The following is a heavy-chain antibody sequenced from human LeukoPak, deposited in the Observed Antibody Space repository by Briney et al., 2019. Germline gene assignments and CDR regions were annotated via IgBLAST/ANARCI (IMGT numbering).Heavy chain of an antibody. D-gene: IGHD6-19*01. Sequence: PSETLSLTCAVYGGSFSAYYWSWIRQPPGKGLEWIGEINHSGSTNYNPSLKSRVTISVDTSKNRFSLKLSSVTAADTAVYYCARGWYSSGWYRGYGMDVWGQGTTVTVSS. CDR1: GGSFSAYY. V-gene: IGHV4-34*01. J-gene: IGHJ6*02. CDR3: ARGWYSSGWYRGYGMDV. CDR2: INHSGST.